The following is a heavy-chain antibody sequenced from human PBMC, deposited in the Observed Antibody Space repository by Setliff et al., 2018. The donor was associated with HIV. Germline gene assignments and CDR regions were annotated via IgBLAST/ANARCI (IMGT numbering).Heavy chain of an antibody. CDR3: ARAMSSSWYIDGFDI. D-gene: IGHD6-13*01. CDR1: GGSIGIRSYY. V-gene: IGHV4-31*01. CDR2: IHYSGST. J-gene: IGHJ3*02. Sequence: PSETLSLTCTVSGGSIGIRSYYWSWIRQHPGKGLEWIGYIHYSGSTYYNPSLKSQVTISVDTSKNRLSLKLSSVTAADAAVYYCARAMSSSWYIDGFDIWGQGTVVTVSS.